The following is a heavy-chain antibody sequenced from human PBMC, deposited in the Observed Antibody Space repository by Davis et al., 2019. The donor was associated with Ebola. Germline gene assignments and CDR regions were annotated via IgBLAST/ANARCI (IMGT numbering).Heavy chain of an antibody. V-gene: IGHV4-34*01. Sequence: PSETLSLTCAVYGGSFSGYYWSWIRQPPGKGLEWIGSIYYSGSTYYNPSLKSRVTISVDTSKNQFSLKLSSVTAADTAVYYCASPGRGYSGYDGFDYWGQGTLVTVSS. D-gene: IGHD5-12*01. CDR1: GGSFSGYY. J-gene: IGHJ4*02. CDR2: IYYSGST. CDR3: ASPGRGYSGYDGFDY.